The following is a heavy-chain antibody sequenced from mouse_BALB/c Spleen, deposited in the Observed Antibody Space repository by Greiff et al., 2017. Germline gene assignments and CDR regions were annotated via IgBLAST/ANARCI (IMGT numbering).Heavy chain of an antibody. CDR3: ARGTVVAFDY. CDR2: IYPGNGDT. V-gene: IGHV1-12*01. D-gene: IGHD1-1*01. CDR1: GYTFTSYN. J-gene: IGHJ2*01. Sequence: QVQLQQPGAELVKPGASVKMSCKASGYTFTSYNMHWVKQTPGQGLEWIGAIYPGNGDTSYNQKFKGKATLTADKSSSTAYMQLSSLTSEDSAVYYCARGTVVAFDYWGQGTTLTVSS.